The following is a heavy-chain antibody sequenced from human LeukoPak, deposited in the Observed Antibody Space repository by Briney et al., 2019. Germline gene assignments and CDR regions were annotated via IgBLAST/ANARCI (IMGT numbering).Heavy chain of an antibody. CDR2: ISNDGGGT. V-gene: IGHV3-23*01. Sequence: GGSLRLSCAASGFTFNNYGLIWVRQAPGKGLEWVAAISNDGGGTMYAASVEGRFPISRDNSKNTLFLQMNSLRAEDTALYYCAKGSSGYFADLWGQGTLVTVSS. CDR1: GFTFNNYG. D-gene: IGHD3-22*01. J-gene: IGHJ5*02. CDR3: AKGSSGYFADL.